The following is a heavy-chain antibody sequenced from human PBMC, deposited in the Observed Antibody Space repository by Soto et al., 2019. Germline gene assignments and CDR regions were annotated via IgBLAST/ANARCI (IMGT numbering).Heavy chain of an antibody. CDR2: MNPNSGDT. Sequence: ASVKVSCKASGYTFTTYDINWVRQATGQGLEWMGWMNPNSGDTGYAEKFQGRVTMTRNTAINTAYMELSSLTSEDTAVYYCARGGDYYCWNEINGFDTWGQGTLVTVSS. CDR1: GYTFTTYD. J-gene: IGHJ5*02. CDR3: ARGGDYYCWNEINGFDT. D-gene: IGHD3-3*01. V-gene: IGHV1-8*01.